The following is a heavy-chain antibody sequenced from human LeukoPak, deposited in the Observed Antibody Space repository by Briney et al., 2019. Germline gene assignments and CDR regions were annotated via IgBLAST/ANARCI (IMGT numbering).Heavy chain of an antibody. V-gene: IGHV3-48*01. J-gene: IGHJ4*02. D-gene: IGHD2-21*02. CDR1: GFTFSSYS. CDR2: ISSSSSTI. CDR3: ARARVVTGDFDY. Sequence: GGSLRLSCAASGFTFSSYSMNWVRQAPGKGLEWLSYISSSSSTIYYADSVKGRFTISRDNAKNSLYLQMNSLRAEATAVYYCARARVVTGDFDYWRQGTLVTVSS.